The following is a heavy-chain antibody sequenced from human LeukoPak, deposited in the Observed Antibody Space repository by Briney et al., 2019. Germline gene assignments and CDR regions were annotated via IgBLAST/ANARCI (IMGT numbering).Heavy chain of an antibody. D-gene: IGHD6-13*01. CDR1: GFTSSNAW. V-gene: IGHV3-15*01. Sequence: GGSLRLSCAASGFTSSNAWMSWVRQAPGKGLEWVGRIKSKTDGGTTDYAAPVKGRFTISRDDSKNTLYLQMNSLKTEDTAVYYCTTELAAAGEFDYWGQGTLVTVPS. J-gene: IGHJ4*02. CDR2: IKSKTDGGTT. CDR3: TTELAAAGEFDY.